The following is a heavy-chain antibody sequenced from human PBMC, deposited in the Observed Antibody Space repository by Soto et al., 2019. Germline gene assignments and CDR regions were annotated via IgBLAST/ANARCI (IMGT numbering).Heavy chain of an antibody. J-gene: IGHJ4*02. V-gene: IGHV1-69*13. CDR2: IIPIFGTA. CDR3: AREVPGSYYFDY. Sequence: SVKVSCKASGGTFSSYAISWVRQAPGQGLEWMGGIIPIFGTANYAQKFQGRVTITADESTSTAYMELSSLRSEDTAVYYCAREVPGSYYFDYWGQGTLVTVSS. CDR1: GGTFSSYA.